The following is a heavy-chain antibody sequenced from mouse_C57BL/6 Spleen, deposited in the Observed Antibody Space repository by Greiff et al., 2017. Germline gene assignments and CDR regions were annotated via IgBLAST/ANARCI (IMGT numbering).Heavy chain of an antibody. J-gene: IGHJ4*01. Sequence: EVKVVESGEGLVKPGGSLKLSCAASGFTFSSYAMSWVRQTPEKRLEWVAYISSGGDYIYYADTVKGRFTISRDNARNTLYLQMSSLQSEDTAMYYCTRDPISGAMDYWGQGTSVTVSS. CDR3: TRDPISGAMDY. CDR1: GFTFSSYA. CDR2: ISSGGDYI. V-gene: IGHV5-9-1*02. D-gene: IGHD6-5*01.